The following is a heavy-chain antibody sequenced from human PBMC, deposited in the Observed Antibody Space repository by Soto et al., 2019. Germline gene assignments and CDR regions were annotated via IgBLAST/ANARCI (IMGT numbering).Heavy chain of an antibody. CDR2: INPGNSDT. V-gene: IGHV5-51*01. CDR3: MRSYGDSYYFYYGMDV. D-gene: IGHD2-21*02. J-gene: IGHJ6*02. Sequence: GESLKISCEGSGFIFSRYKIGWVRQMPGKGLEGMGIINPGNSDTTYSPSFQGQVTISADNSINTAYLQWSSLRASDTAMYYCMRSYGDSYYFYYGMDVWGQGTTVTVSS. CDR1: GFIFSRYK.